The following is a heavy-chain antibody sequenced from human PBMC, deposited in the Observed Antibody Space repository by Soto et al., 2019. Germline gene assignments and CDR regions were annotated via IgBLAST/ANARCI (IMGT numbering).Heavy chain of an antibody. CDR3: AKGESYYYYYMDV. Sequence: EVQLLESGGGLVQPGGSLRLSCAASGFTYSSYAMSWVRQAPGKGLEWVSAISGSGGSTYYADSVKGRFTISRDNSKNTLYLQMNSLRAEDTAVYYCAKGESYYYYYMDVWGKGTTVTVSS. J-gene: IGHJ6*03. CDR2: ISGSGGST. V-gene: IGHV3-23*01. CDR1: GFTYSSYA.